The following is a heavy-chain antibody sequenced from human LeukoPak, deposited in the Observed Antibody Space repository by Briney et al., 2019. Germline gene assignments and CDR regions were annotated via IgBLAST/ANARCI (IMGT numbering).Heavy chain of an antibody. Sequence: GGSLRLSCAASGFTFSDYYMSWIRQAPGKGLEWVSYISSSGSTIYYADSVKGRFTISRDNAKNSLYLQMNSLRAEDTAVYYCAKAGVELATISPFDIWGQGTMVTVSS. V-gene: IGHV3-11*01. CDR1: GFTFSDYY. CDR3: AKAGVELATISPFDI. CDR2: ISSSGSTI. J-gene: IGHJ3*02. D-gene: IGHD5-24*01.